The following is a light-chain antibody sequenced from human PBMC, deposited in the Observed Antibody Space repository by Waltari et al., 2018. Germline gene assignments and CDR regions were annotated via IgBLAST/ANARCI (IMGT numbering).Light chain of an antibody. J-gene: IGKJ2*01. CDR2: SAS. Sequence: DIQMTQSPSSVSAFVGDRVTITCRASQDISNWLAWYQQKPGKAPKLLIYSASNLQSGVPSRFSGSGSGTDFTLTINDLQPEDIATYYCQQARSFPQTFGQGTKLEIK. V-gene: IGKV1-12*01. CDR3: QQARSFPQT. CDR1: QDISNW.